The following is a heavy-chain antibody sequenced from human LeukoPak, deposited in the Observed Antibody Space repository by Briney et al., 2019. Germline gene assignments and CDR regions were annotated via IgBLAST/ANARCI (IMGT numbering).Heavy chain of an antibody. J-gene: IGHJ6*02. D-gene: IGHD3-9*01. Sequence: GGSLRLSCAASGFTFSSYSMNWVRQAPGKGLEWVSSISSSSSYIYYADSVKGRFTISRDNAKNSLYLQMNSLRTEDTAVYYCARGGSFDWLSNVYYYYYGMDVWGQGTTVTVSS. V-gene: IGHV3-21*01. CDR2: ISSSSSYI. CDR3: ARGGSFDWLSNVYYYYYGMDV. CDR1: GFTFSSYS.